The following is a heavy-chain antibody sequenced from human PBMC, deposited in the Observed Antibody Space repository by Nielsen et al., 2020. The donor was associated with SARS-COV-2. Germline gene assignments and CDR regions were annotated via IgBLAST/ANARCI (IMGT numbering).Heavy chain of an antibody. Sequence: PGKGMEWVSVICRGGSSTYYADSVKGRFTISRDNAKNSLYLQMNSLRAEDTAVYYCARDLRALAGTYYYYGMDVWGQGTTVTVSS. CDR2: ICRGGSST. V-gene: IGHV3-NL1*01. CDR3: ARDLRALAGTYYYYGMDV. D-gene: IGHD6-19*01. J-gene: IGHJ6*02.